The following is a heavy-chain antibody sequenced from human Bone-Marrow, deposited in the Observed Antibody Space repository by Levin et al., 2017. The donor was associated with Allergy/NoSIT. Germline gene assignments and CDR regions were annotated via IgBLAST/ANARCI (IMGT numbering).Heavy chain of an antibody. Sequence: QPGGSLRLSCAGSGFPFTSHAMTWVRQGPGKGLEWVAGISPSGDSTYYADSVKGRFTMSRDNSKRTLYLQMHSLRVEDTGVYYCANGYGHSFEYWGRGTQVTVSS. CDR1: GFPFTSHA. CDR3: ANGYGHSFEY. CDR2: ISPSGDST. D-gene: IGHD5-18*01. V-gene: IGHV3-23*01. J-gene: IGHJ4*02.